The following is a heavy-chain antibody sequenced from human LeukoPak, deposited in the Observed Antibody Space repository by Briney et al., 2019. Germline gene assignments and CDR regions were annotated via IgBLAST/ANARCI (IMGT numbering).Heavy chain of an antibody. CDR2: IKQDGSEK. CDR3: ARDYGLLWFGDFDY. CDR1: GFTFSGYW. D-gene: IGHD3-10*01. V-gene: IGHV3-7*01. J-gene: IGHJ4*02. Sequence: GGSLRLSCAASGFTFSGYWMSWVRQAPGKGLEWVASIKQDGSEKYYVDSVKGRFTISRDNAKNSLYLQMNSLRAEDTAVYYCARDYGLLWFGDFDYWGQGTLVTVSS.